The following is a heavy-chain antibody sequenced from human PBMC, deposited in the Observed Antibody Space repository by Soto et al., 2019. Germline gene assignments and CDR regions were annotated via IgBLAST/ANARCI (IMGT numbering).Heavy chain of an antibody. CDR1: GYTLTELS. V-gene: IGHV1-24*01. CDR3: ATGEPVRGVSPLDY. CDR2: FDPEDGET. D-gene: IGHD3-10*01. Sequence: VKVSCKFSGYTLTELSMHWVRQAPGKGLEWMGGFDPEDGETIYAQKFQGRVTMTEDTSTDTAYMELSSLRSEDTAVYYCATGEPVRGVSPLDYWGQGTLVTVSS. J-gene: IGHJ4*02.